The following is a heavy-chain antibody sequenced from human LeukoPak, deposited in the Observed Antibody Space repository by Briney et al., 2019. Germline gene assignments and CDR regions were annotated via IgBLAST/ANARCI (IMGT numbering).Heavy chain of an antibody. CDR2: IYHSGST. CDR3: ARADSSGKDDAFDI. CDR1: GGSISSGGYY. J-gene: IGHJ3*02. Sequence: SQTLSLTCTVSGGSISSGGYYWSWIRQPPGKGLEWIGYIYHSGSTYDNPSLKSRVTISVDRSKNQFSLKLSSVTAADTAVYYCARADSSGKDDAFDIWGQGTMVTVSS. V-gene: IGHV4-30-2*01. D-gene: IGHD3-22*01.